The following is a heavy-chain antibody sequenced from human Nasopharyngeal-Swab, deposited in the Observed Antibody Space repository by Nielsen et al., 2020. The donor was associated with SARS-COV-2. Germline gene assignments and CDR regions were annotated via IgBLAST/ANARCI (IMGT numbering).Heavy chain of an antibody. J-gene: IGHJ4*02. CDR2: ISGSDHTT. D-gene: IGHD1-26*01. CDR1: GFTFRSYA. Sequence: GGSLRLSCAASGFTFRSYAISWVRQAPGKGLEWVSVISGSDHTTYYADSVKGRFTISRDNSKNTVNLQMNSLRVEDTAIYYCAKGGSLSGSWDWGQGTLVTVSS. CDR3: AKGGSLSGSWD. V-gene: IGHV3-23*01.